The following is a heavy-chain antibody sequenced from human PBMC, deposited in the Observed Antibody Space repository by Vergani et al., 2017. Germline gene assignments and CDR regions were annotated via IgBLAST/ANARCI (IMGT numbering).Heavy chain of an antibody. CDR3: ARVGSCSGGSCHEIDY. J-gene: IGHJ4*02. CDR1: GGSISSYY. V-gene: IGHV4-59*01. Sequence: QVQLQESGPGLVKPSETLSLTCTVSGGSISSYYWSWIRQPPGKGLEWIGYIYYSGSTNYNPSLKSRVTISVDTSKTQFSLKLSSVTAADTAVYYCARVGSCSGGSCHEIDYWGQGTLVTVSS. CDR2: IYYSGST. D-gene: IGHD2-15*01.